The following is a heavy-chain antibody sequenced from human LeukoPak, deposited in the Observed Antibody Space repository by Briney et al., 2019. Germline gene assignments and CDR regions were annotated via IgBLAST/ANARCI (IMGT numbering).Heavy chain of an antibody. CDR3: ARVVTPRYCSSPSCYWKGWFDP. Sequence: GASVKVSCKASGYTFTSYYMHWVRQAPGQGLEWMGIINPSGGSTSYAQKFQGRVTMTRDMSTSTAYMELNSLRSEDTAVYYCARVVTPRYCSSPSCYWKGWFDPWGQGTLVTVSS. V-gene: IGHV1-46*01. CDR1: GYTFTSYY. J-gene: IGHJ5*02. CDR2: INPSGGST. D-gene: IGHD2-2*01.